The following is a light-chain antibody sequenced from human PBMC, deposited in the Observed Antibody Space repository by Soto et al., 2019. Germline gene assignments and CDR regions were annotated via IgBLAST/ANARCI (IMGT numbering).Light chain of an antibody. Sequence: EIGLTKARASVAVCTREGVSGSCRASQSVDINLAWYQQKPGQAPRLLIYGASTRATGVPARFSGSGSGTETTLTITLLPPQDFALSYCHAYPTSPLSPFAHGTKVDI. CDR3: HAYPTSPLSP. J-gene: IGKJ1*01. CDR2: GAS. CDR1: QSVDIN. V-gene: IGKV3-15*01.